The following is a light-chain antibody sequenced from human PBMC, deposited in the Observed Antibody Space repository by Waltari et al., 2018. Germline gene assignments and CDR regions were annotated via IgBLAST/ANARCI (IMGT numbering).Light chain of an antibody. CDR3: QQYSSASLT. V-gene: IGKV3-20*01. Sequence: IVLTQSPGTLSLSPGERATLSCRASQSVDTNYFAWYQQRPGQAPRLLIYGTFNRATGIPDRFSGSGSGTDFTLRITRLEPEDSAIYYCQQYSSASLTFGGGTKMEI. J-gene: IGKJ4*01. CDR2: GTF. CDR1: QSVDTNY.